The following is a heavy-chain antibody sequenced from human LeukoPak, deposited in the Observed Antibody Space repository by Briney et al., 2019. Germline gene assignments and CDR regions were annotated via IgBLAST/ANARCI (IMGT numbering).Heavy chain of an antibody. V-gene: IGHV4-4*02. CDR1: GGSISSSNW. D-gene: IGHD3-22*01. CDR3: ASLPMGGYYYRDAFDI. J-gene: IGHJ3*02. Sequence: SETLSLTCVVSGGSISSSNWWSWVRQPPGKGLEWIGEIYHSGSTNYNPSLKSRVTISVDKSKNQFSLKLSSVTAADTAVYYCASLPMGGYYYRDAFDIWGQGTMVTVSS. CDR2: IYHSGST.